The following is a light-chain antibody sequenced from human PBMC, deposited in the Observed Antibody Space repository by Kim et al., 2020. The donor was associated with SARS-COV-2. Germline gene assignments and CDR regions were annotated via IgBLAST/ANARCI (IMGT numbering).Light chain of an antibody. Sequence: GPGKTARITCGGNSIGSKSVHWYQQKPGQAPVLVISYDSDRPSGIPERFSGSNSGNTATLTINRVETEDEADYYCQVWDSSSDHRVVFGGGTQLTVL. J-gene: IGLJ2*01. V-gene: IGLV3-21*04. CDR3: QVWDSSSDHRVV. CDR2: YDS. CDR1: SIGSKS.